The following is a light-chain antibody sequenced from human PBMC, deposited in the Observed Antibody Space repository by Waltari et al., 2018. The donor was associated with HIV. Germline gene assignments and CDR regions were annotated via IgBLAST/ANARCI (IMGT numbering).Light chain of an antibody. CDR3: QQASSLPLT. CDR2: AGS. V-gene: IGKV1-12*01. CDR1: QSIGRW. J-gene: IGKJ4*01. Sequence: DIQMTQSPSSVSASVGDRVTITCRASQSIGRWLVWYQQTPGKAPQLLIYAGSTLQGGVPSRFSGSGSGTSFTLTISSLQPEDFATYYCQQASSLPLTFGGGTTVEIK.